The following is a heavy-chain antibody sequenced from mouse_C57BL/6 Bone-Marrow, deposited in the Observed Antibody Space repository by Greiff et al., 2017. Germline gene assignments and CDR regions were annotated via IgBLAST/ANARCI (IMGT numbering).Heavy chain of an antibody. Sequence: QVQLQQSGPELVKPGASVKISCKASGYAFSSSWMNWVKQRPGKGLEWIGRIYPGDGDTNYNGKFKGKATLTADKSSSTAYMQLSSLTSEDSAVYFCARKGYGNYFAYWGQGTLVTVSA. D-gene: IGHD2-1*01. J-gene: IGHJ3*01. CDR2: IYPGDGDT. CDR3: ARKGYGNYFAY. V-gene: IGHV1-82*01. CDR1: GYAFSSSW.